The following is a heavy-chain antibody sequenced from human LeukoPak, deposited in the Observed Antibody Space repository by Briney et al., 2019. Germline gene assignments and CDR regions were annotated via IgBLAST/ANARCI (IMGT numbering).Heavy chain of an antibody. CDR2: INSDGSST. CDR3: ARAPRNYDFWSGLEGHY. J-gene: IGHJ4*02. CDR1: GFTFSSYW. Sequence: GGSLRLSCAASGFTFSSYWMHWVRQAPGKGLVWVSRINSDGSSTSYADSVKGRFTISRDNAKNTLYLQMNSLRAEDTAVYYCARAPRNYDFWSGLEGHYWGQGTLVTVSS. D-gene: IGHD3-3*01. V-gene: IGHV3-74*01.